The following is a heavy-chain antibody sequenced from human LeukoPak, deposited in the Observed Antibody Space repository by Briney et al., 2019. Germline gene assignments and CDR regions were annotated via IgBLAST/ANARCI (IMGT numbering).Heavy chain of an antibody. D-gene: IGHD3-3*01. CDR1: GFTFSSYE. CDR2: IRSSGSTI. J-gene: IGHJ5*02. V-gene: IGHV3-48*03. CDR3: AREDYDFWSGYNWFDP. Sequence: PGGSLRLSCAASGFTFSSYEMNRVRQAPGKGLEWVSYIRSSGSTIYYADSVKGRFTISRDNAKNSLYLQMNSLRAEDTAVYYCAREDYDFWSGYNWFDPWGQGTLVTVSS.